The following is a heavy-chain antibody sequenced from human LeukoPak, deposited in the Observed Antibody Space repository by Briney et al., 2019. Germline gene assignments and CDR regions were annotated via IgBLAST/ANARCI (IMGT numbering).Heavy chain of an antibody. CDR1: GGSISSGDYY. D-gene: IGHD3-22*01. V-gene: IGHV4-30-4*01. Sequence: SQTLSLTCTVSGGSISSGDYYWSWIRQPPGKGLEWIGYIYYSGSTYYNPSLKSRVTISVDTSKNQFSLKLSSVTAADTAVYYRARDYGSTMIVEPKDAFDIWGQGTMVTVTS. J-gene: IGHJ3*02. CDR3: ARDYGSTMIVEPKDAFDI. CDR2: IYYSGST.